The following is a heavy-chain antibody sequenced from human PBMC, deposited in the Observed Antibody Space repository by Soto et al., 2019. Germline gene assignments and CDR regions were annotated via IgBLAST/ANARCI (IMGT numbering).Heavy chain of an antibody. CDR3: ARVTLYCSGGTCYRNKGWFDP. D-gene: IGHD2-15*01. CDR1: GGSLCSYY. V-gene: IGHV4-59*01. CDR2: IYYSGST. J-gene: IGHJ5*02. Sequence: RSETLSLTCTVSGGSLCSYYWSWIRPPPGNGVEWVGYIYYSGSTSYNPSRKSRVTISVDTSKNQFSLKLSSMTAADTDVYYCARVTLYCSGGTCYRNKGWFDPWGQGTPVTVSS.